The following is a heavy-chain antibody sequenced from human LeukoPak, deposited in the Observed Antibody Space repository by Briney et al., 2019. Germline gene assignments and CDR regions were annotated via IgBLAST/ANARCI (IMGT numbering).Heavy chain of an antibody. CDR1: GGTFSSYA. CDR2: IIPIFGTA. Sequence: SVKVSCKASGGTFSSYAISWVRQAPGQGLEWMGGIIPIFGTANYAQKFQGRVTITAGESTSTAYMELSSLRSEDTAVYYCARELRTGSSSPSFDYWGQGTLVTVSS. V-gene: IGHV1-69*13. J-gene: IGHJ4*02. CDR3: ARELRTGSSSPSFDY. D-gene: IGHD6-6*01.